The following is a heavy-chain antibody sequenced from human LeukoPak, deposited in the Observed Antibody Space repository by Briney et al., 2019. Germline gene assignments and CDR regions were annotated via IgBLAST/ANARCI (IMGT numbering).Heavy chain of an antibody. CDR1: GFTFSSYT. D-gene: IGHD5-18*01. V-gene: IGHV3-21*01. J-gene: IGHJ4*02. CDR2: ISSSSTYM. CDR3: ASAYTYGKVDY. Sequence: GGSLRLSCAASGFTFSSYTMNWVRQAPGRGLELVSCISSSSTYMLYADSAKGRFTISRDNAKNSLYLQMNSLRAEDTAVYYCASAYTYGKVDYWGQGTLVTVSS.